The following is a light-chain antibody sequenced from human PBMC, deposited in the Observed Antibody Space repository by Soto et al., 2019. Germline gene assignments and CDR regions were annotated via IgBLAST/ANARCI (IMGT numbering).Light chain of an antibody. CDR1: QGISSY. CDR2: AAS. J-gene: IGKJ4*01. CDR3: QQFNSYPLT. Sequence: TQLTQSPSSLSASVGDRVTMSFRASQGISSYLAWYQQKPGKAPKLLIYAASTLHSGVPSRFSGSGSGTDFTLTISSLQPEDFATYYCQQFNSYPLTFGGGTKV. V-gene: IGKV1-9*01.